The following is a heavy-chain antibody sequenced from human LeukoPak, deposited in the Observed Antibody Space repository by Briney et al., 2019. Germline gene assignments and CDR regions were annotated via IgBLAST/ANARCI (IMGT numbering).Heavy chain of an antibody. J-gene: IGHJ4*02. CDR1: GDSISSGGYS. D-gene: IGHD7-27*01. Sequence: SETLSLTCAVSGDSISSGGYSWSWIRQPPGKALEWIGYVYYTGSTEYNPSLRSRVTISLEMSKQQFSLTLTSVTAADTAVYYCASNTGTVFDYWGRGALVTVSS. V-gene: IGHV4-61*08. CDR2: VYYTGST. CDR3: ASNTGTVFDY.